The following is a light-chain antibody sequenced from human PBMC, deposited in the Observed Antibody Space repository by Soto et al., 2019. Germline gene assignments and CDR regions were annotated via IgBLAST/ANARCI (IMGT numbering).Light chain of an antibody. Sequence: EIVVTQSPGTLSLSPGERATLSCRASQSVSSSYLAWYQQKPGQAPRLLIYGASSRATGIPDRFSGSGSGTDFTFTISILEPEDLAVYYCQQYGSSPLWTFGQGTKVEIK. V-gene: IGKV3-20*01. CDR3: QQYGSSPLWT. CDR1: QSVSSSY. CDR2: GAS. J-gene: IGKJ1*01.